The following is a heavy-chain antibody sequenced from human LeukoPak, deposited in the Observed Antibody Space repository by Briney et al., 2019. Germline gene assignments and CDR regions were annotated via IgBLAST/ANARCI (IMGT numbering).Heavy chain of an antibody. J-gene: IGHJ4*02. CDR2: IYYSGGT. Sequence: SETLSLTCTVSGGSISSYYWSWIRQPPGKGLEWIGYIYYSGGTYYNPSLKSRVTISVDTSKNQFSLKLSSVTAADTAVYYCARARAGYSYVPLDYYFDYWGQGTLVTVSS. CDR1: GGSISSYY. V-gene: IGHV4-59*08. D-gene: IGHD5-18*01. CDR3: ARARAGYSYVPLDYYFDY.